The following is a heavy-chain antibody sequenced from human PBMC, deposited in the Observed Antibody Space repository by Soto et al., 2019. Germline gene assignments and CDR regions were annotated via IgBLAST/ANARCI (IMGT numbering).Heavy chain of an antibody. CDR3: ATGQYYYDSSAYYYS. J-gene: IGHJ4*02. Sequence: GGSLRLSCVASGFTFTSDWMSWVRQAPGKGLEWVANIQPDGSGKFYVDSVKGRFTISRDNAKNSLYLQMNSLRAEDTAVYYCATGQYYYDSSAYYYSWGQGTLVTVSS. CDR2: IQPDGSGK. CDR1: GFTFTSDW. D-gene: IGHD3-22*01. V-gene: IGHV3-7*03.